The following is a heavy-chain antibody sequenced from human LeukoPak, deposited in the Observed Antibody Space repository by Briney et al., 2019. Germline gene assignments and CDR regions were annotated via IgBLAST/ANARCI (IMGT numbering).Heavy chain of an antibody. Sequence: GGSLRLSYAASGFTFSSYAMSWVRQAPGKGLEWVSVIYSGGSTYYADSVKGRFTISRDNSKNTQYLQMNSLRAEDTAVYYCARDQADLRAFDIWGQGTMVTVSS. CDR2: IYSGGST. J-gene: IGHJ3*02. D-gene: IGHD6-13*01. CDR1: GFTFSSYA. V-gene: IGHV3-53*01. CDR3: ARDQADLRAFDI.